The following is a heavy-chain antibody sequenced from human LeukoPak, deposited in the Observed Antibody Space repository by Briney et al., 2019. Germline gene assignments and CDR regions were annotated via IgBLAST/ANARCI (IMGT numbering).Heavy chain of an antibody. CDR2: INHSGST. J-gene: IGHJ4*02. CDR3: ARASLGGFLEWLSSKTFDY. CDR1: GGSFSGYY. D-gene: IGHD3-3*01. Sequence: SETLSLTCAVYGGSFSGYYWSWIRQPPGKGLEWLGEINHSGSTNYNPSLKSRVTISVDTSKNQFSLKLSSVTAADTAVYYCARASLGGFLEWLSSKTFDYWGQGTLVTVSS. V-gene: IGHV4-34*01.